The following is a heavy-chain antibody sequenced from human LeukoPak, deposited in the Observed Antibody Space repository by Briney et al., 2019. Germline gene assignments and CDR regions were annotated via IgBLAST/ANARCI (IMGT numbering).Heavy chain of an antibody. V-gene: IGHV4-39*07. CDR1: GGSISSSSYY. J-gene: IGHJ6*02. Sequence: SETLSLTCTVSGGSISSSSYYWGWIRQPPGKGLEWIGSIYYSGSTYYNPSLKSRVTISVDTSKNQFSLKLSSVTAADTAVYYCARDRVPYQLLYPMDYYYGMDVWGQGTTVTVSS. CDR2: IYYSGST. CDR3: ARDRVPYQLLYPMDYYYGMDV. D-gene: IGHD2-2*02.